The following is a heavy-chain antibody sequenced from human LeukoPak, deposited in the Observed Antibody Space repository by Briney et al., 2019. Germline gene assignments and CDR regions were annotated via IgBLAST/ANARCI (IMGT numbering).Heavy chain of an antibody. J-gene: IGHJ4*02. CDR1: GGTFSSYA. CDR2: IIPIFGTA. D-gene: IGHD3-9*01. CDR3: ARARYYDILTGYYHFDY. V-gene: IGHV1-69*05. Sequence: GSSVKVSCKASGGTFSSYAISWVRQAPGQGLEWMGGIIPIFGTANYAQKFQGRVTITTDGSTSTAYMELSSLRSEDTAVYYCARARYYDILTGYYHFDYWGQGTLVTVSS.